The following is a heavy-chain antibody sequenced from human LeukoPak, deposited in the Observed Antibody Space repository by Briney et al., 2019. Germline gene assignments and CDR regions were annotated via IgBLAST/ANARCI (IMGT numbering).Heavy chain of an antibody. J-gene: IGHJ2*01. CDR3: AREIVGSSSWYWYFDL. CDR2: IYYSWST. V-gene: IGHV4-39*02. Sequence: SETLSLTCTVSGGSISSSSYYWGWIRQPPGKGLEWIGSIYYSWSTYYNPSLKRRVTISVDTSKNQFSLKLNSVTAADTAVYYCAREIVGSSSWYWYFDLWGRGTLVTVSS. CDR1: GGSISSSSYY. D-gene: IGHD6-13*01.